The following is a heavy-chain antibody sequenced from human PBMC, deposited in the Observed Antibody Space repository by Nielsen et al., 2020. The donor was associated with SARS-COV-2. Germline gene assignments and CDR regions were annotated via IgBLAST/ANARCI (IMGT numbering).Heavy chain of an antibody. CDR2: ISSSSSYI. D-gene: IGHD3-10*01. V-gene: IGHV3-21*01. CDR3: ARDSETTMVRANDY. Sequence: GESLNISCAASGFTFSSYSMNWVRQAPGKGLGWVSSISSSSSYIYYADSVKGRFTISRDNAKNSLYLQMNSLRAEDTAVYYCARDSETTMVRANDYWGQGTLVTVSS. CDR1: GFTFSSYS. J-gene: IGHJ4*02.